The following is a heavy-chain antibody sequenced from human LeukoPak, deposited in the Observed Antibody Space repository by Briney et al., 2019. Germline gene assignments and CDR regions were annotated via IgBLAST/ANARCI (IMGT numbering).Heavy chain of an antibody. CDR1: GGSFSGYY. D-gene: IGHD3-10*01. CDR3: ARVPSTGRAFDI. Sequence: SETLSLTCAVYGGSFSGYYWSWIRQPPGKGLEWIGEINHSGSTYYNPSLKSRVTISVDTSKNQFSLKLSSVTAADTAVYYCARVPSTGRAFDIWGQGTMVTVSS. CDR2: INHSGST. V-gene: IGHV4-34*01. J-gene: IGHJ3*02.